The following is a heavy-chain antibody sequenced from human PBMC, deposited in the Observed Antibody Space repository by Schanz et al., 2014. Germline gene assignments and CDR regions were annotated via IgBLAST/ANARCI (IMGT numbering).Heavy chain of an antibody. Sequence: EVQLVESGGGLVKPGGSLRLSCAASGFTFSNYSMNWVRQAPGKGLEWVSSISSTSSYIFYADSVKGRFTISRDNAKNSLYLQMNSLRAEDTAVYYCVPMSIAAPWGHGTLVAVSS. D-gene: IGHD6-6*01. CDR2: ISSTSSYI. CDR3: VPMSIAAP. V-gene: IGHV3-21*01. J-gene: IGHJ4*01. CDR1: GFTFSNYS.